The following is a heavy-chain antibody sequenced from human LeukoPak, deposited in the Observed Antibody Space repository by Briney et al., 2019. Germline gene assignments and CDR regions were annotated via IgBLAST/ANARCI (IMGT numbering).Heavy chain of an antibody. CDR2: INHSGST. J-gene: IGHJ4*02. Sequence: SETLSLTCAVYGGSFSGYYWSWIRRPPGEGLEWIGEINHSGSTNYNPSLKSRVTISVDTSKNQFSLKLSSVTAADTAVYYCARGDLGYCSGGSCYQDYWGQGTLVTVSS. CDR1: GGSFSGYY. D-gene: IGHD2-15*01. V-gene: IGHV4-34*01. CDR3: ARGDLGYCSGGSCYQDY.